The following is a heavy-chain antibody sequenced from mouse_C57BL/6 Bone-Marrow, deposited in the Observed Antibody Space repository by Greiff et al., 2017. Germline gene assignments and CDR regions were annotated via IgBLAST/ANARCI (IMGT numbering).Heavy chain of an antibody. CDR1: GFNIKDDY. CDR2: IDPENGDT. CDR3: NTEAMDY. J-gene: IGHJ4*01. Sequence: VQLQQSGAELVRPGASVKLSCTASGFNIKDDYMHWVKQRPEQGLEWIGWIDPENGDTEYASKFQGKATRAADTTFNTAYLQLSSLTTEDTAGYYCNTEAMDYWCQGTSVTVSS. V-gene: IGHV14-4*01.